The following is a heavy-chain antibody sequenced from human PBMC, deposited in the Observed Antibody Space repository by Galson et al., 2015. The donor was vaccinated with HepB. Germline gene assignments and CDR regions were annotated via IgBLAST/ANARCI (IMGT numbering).Heavy chain of an antibody. CDR3: ARQLLYVSGFDY. J-gene: IGHJ4*02. V-gene: IGHV3-30-3*01. Sequence: SLRLSCAASGFTFSSYAMHWVRQAPGKGLEWVAVISYDGSNKYYADSVKGRFTISRDNSKNTLYLQMNSLRAEDTAVYYCARQLLYVSGFDYWGQGTLVTVSS. CDR2: ISYDGSNK. D-gene: IGHD2-2*02. CDR1: GFTFSSYA.